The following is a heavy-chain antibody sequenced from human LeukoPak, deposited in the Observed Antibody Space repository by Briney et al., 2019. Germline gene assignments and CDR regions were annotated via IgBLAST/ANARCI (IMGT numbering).Heavy chain of an antibody. CDR3: ARSLGYCSGGSCSSGNYPGYWFDP. J-gene: IGHJ5*02. Sequence: SETLSLTGIVSGGSIRAYYWSWIRQPPGKGLEGIGDIYYSGNTNYNPSLQSRVTISVDTSKKQFSLKLSSVTAADPAVYYCARSLGYCSGGSCSSGNYPGYWFDPWGQGTLVTVSS. CDR2: IYYSGNT. V-gene: IGHV4-59*01. CDR1: GGSIRAYY. D-gene: IGHD2-15*01.